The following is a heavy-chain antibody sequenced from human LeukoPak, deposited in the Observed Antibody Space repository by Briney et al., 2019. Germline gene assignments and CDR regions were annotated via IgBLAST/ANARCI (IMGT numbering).Heavy chain of an antibody. CDR1: GASFSGYS. CDR2: VNRVGNT. D-gene: IGHD6-25*01. Sequence: SETLSLTCAVHGASFSGYSWSWVRQTPGKGLEWIGEVNRVGNTIYNPSLKSRVTISIDTSTTQFYLRLTSVTVADTAVYFCARERDVSDYSWFDPWGQGTQVTVSS. V-gene: IGHV4-34*01. CDR3: ARERDVSDYSWFDP. J-gene: IGHJ5*02.